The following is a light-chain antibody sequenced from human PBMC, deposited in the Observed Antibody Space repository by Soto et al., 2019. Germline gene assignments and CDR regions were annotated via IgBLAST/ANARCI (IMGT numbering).Light chain of an antibody. CDR2: DAS. J-gene: IGKJ4*01. V-gene: IGKV1-5*01. Sequence: DIQMTQSPSTLSASVGDRVTITCRASQSISSWLAWYQQKPGKAPKLLIYDASSLESGVPSRFSGSGSGTEFTLTISSLQPDDFATYYCEQYNSYTLTFGGGTKVEIK. CDR3: EQYNSYTLT. CDR1: QSISSW.